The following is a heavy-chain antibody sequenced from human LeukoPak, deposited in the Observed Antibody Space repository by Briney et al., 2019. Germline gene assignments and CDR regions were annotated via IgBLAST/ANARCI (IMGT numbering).Heavy chain of an antibody. D-gene: IGHD3-22*01. CDR2: IYYSGST. CDR3: ARAGVSSGYYLSEFGYYYYYGMDV. J-gene: IGHJ6*02. CDR1: GGSISNYY. Sequence: PSETLSLTCTVSGGSISNYYWSWIRQPPGKGLEWIGHIYYSGSTNYNPSLKSRVTISVDTSKNQFSLKLSSVTAADTAVYYCARAGVSSGYYLSEFGYYYYYGMDVWGQGTTVTVSS. V-gene: IGHV4-59*01.